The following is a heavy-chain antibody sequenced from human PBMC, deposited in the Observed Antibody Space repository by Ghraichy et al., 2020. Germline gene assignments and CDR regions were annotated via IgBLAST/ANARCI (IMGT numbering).Heavy chain of an antibody. Sequence: ASVTVSCKVSGYTLTELSMHWVRQAPGKGLEWMGGFDPEDGETIYAQKFQGRVTMTEDTSTDTAYMELSSLRSEDTAVYYCATPSMRINYYGMDVWGQGTTVTVSS. CDR2: FDPEDGET. CDR3: ATPSMRINYYGMDV. CDR1: GYTLTELS. V-gene: IGHV1-24*01. J-gene: IGHJ6*02. D-gene: IGHD2-8*01.